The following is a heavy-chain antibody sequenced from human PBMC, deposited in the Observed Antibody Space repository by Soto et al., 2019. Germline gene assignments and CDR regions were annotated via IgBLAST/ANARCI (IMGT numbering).Heavy chain of an antibody. CDR3: ARDPSEGRVGTWFES. D-gene: IGHD2-2*01. CDR2: ISSSTSYV. CDR1: GFTFSRYG. Sequence: EVQLVESGGGLVKPGGSLRLSCAASGFTFSRYGMNWLRQAPGKGLEWVASISSSTSYVYYADSVKGRFSTSRDHVKNILYLEMYALRTEDTAVYCCARDPSEGRVGTWFESWGQGTLVTVAS. J-gene: IGHJ5*01. V-gene: IGHV3-21*06.